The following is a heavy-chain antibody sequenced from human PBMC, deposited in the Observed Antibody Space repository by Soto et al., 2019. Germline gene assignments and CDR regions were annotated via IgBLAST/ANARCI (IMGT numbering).Heavy chain of an antibody. Sequence: GGSLRLSCAASGFTFDDYAMHWVRQAPGKGLEWVSGISWNSGSIGYADSVKGRFTISRDNAKNSLYLQMNSLRAEDTALYYWAKDMGGYYGWGSYDYWGQGTLVTVSS. J-gene: IGHJ4*02. D-gene: IGHD3-10*01. CDR1: GFTFDDYA. CDR2: ISWNSGSI. CDR3: AKDMGGYYGWGSYDY. V-gene: IGHV3-9*01.